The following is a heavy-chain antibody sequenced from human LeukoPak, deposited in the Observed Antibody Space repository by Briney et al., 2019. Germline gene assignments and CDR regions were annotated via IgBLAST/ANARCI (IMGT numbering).Heavy chain of an antibody. CDR3: ARDGDPMVRGVIIIGGGPYYYGMDV. Sequence: ASVKVSCKASGYTFTSYYMHWVRQAPGQGLEWMGIINPSGGSTSYAQKFQGRVTMTRDTSTSTVYMELSSLRSEDTAVYYCARDGDPMVRGVIIIGGGPYYYGMDVWGQGTTVTVSS. J-gene: IGHJ6*02. CDR2: INPSGGST. D-gene: IGHD3-10*01. V-gene: IGHV1-46*01. CDR1: GYTFTSYY.